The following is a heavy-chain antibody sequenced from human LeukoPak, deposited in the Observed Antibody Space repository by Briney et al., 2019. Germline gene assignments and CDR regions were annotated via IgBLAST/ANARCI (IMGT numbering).Heavy chain of an antibody. CDR1: GFSVSIKY. D-gene: IGHD3-10*01. Sequence: GGSLRLSCAASGFSVSIKYMNWVRQAPGKGLEWVSILYSSGTTYYANSVKGRFTISRDNSENKLFLQMNSLRAEDTAVYYCARGGFGPSDALDIWGQGTMVTVSS. CDR3: ARGGFGPSDALDI. J-gene: IGHJ3*02. V-gene: IGHV3-53*01. CDR2: LYSSGTT.